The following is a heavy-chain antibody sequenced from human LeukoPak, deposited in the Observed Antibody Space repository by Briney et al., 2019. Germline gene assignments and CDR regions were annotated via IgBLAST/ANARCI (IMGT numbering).Heavy chain of an antibody. V-gene: IGHV1-2*06. D-gene: IGHD3-10*01. CDR3: ARDLNTGDFWFDP. Sequence: WASVKVSCKASGYTFTGYYMHWVRQAPGQGLEWMARINRNSGGTNYAEKFQGRVTMTRDTSISTAYMELSRLRSDDTAVYYCARDLNTGDFWFDPWGQGTLVTVSS. CDR1: GYTFTGYY. J-gene: IGHJ5*02. CDR2: INRNSGGT.